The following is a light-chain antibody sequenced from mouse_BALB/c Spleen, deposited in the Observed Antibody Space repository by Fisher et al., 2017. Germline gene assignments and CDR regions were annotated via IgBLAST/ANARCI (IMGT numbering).Light chain of an antibody. V-gene: IGKV4-57*01. Sequence: IVMTQSTAILSASPGEKVTMTCRASSSVSYMHWYQQKPGTSPKLWIYSTSNLASGVPARFSGSGSGTSYSLTISRMEAEDAATYYCQQRSSYPLTFGAGTKLELK. CDR2: STS. J-gene: IGKJ5*01. CDR3: QQRSSYPLT. CDR1: SSVSY.